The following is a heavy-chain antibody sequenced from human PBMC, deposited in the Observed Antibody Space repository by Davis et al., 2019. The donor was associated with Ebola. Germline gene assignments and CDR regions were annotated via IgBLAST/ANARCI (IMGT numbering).Heavy chain of an antibody. CDR1: GYTFTSYD. J-gene: IGHJ4*02. D-gene: IGHD1-26*01. CDR2: MNPNSGNT. Sequence: ASVKVSCKASGYTFTSYDIDWVRQATGQGLEWMGWMNPNSGNTGYAQKFQGRVTMTRNTSISTAYMELSRLRSDDTAVYYCARDPGVVGATGYFDYWGQGTLVTVSS. CDR3: ARDPGVVGATGYFDY. V-gene: IGHV1-8*01.